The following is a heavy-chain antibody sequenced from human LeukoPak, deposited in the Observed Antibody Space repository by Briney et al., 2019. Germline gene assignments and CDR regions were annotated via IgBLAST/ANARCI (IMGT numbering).Heavy chain of an antibody. CDR2: ISGSGCIT. CDR3: AKDLVVVTAAIPRGAFDI. V-gene: IGHV3-23*01. CDR1: GVTFSSDA. D-gene: IGHD2-21*02. J-gene: IGHJ3*02. Sequence: GGSLRLSCAASGVTFSSDAMSWVRQAPGKGLECVSAISGSGCITYYADSVKGRFTISRDNSKNTLYLQMNSLRAEDTAVYYCAKDLVVVTAAIPRGAFDIWGQGTMVTVSS.